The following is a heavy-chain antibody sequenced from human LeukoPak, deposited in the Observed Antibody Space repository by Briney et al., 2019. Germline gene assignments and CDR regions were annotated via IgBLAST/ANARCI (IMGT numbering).Heavy chain of an antibody. D-gene: IGHD6-19*01. CDR1: GGSISSSSYY. Sequence: PSETLSLTCTVSGGSISSSSYYWGWIRQPPGKGLEWIGSIYYSGSTYYNPSLKSRVTISVDTSKNQFSLKLSSVTAADTAVYYCARLNGALYSRGWYGTRGHDAFDIWGQGTMVTVSS. CDR2: IYYSGST. J-gene: IGHJ3*02. V-gene: IGHV4-39*01. CDR3: ARLNGALYSRGWYGTRGHDAFDI.